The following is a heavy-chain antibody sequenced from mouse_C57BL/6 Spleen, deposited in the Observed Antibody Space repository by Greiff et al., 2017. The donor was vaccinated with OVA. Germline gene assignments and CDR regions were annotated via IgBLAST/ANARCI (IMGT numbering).Heavy chain of an antibody. Sequence: QVQLQQPGAELVKPGASVKLSCKASGYTFTSYWMHWVKQRPGQGLEWIGMIHPNSGSTNYNEKFKSKATLTVDTSSSTAYMQLSSLTSEDSAVYYCARGLYGSSPYYAMDYWGQGTSVTVSS. CDR1: GYTFTSYW. J-gene: IGHJ4*01. CDR2: IHPNSGST. CDR3: ARGLYGSSPYYAMDY. V-gene: IGHV1-64*01. D-gene: IGHD1-1*01.